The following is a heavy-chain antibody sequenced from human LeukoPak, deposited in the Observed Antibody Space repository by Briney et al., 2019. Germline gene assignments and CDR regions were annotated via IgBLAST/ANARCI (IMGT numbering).Heavy chain of an antibody. J-gene: IGHJ6*03. V-gene: IGHV3-9*01. CDR2: ISWNSGSI. D-gene: IGHD3-10*01. CDR3: AKDGGDGGGGKLAERYYYYYYYMDV. CDR1: GFTFDDYA. Sequence: GGSLRLSCAASGFTFDDYAMHWVRQAPGKGLEWVSGISWNSGSIGYADSVKGRFTISRDNAKNSLYLQMNSLRAEDTALYYCAKDGGDGGGGKLAERYYYYYYYMDVWGKGTTVTISS.